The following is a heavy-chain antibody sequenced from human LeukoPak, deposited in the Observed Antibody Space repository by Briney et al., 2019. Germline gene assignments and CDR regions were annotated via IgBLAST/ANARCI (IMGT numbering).Heavy chain of an antibody. J-gene: IGHJ4*02. CDR3: AKQSLYDSSGHFHY. V-gene: IGHV3-53*01. D-gene: IGHD3-22*01. CDR1: GFSVSINY. Sequence: PGGSLRLSCAASGFSVSINYMAWVRQAPGKGLEWVSVIYSGGSTYYADSVKGRFTISRDNSKNTLYLQMNSLRAEDTAVYFCAKQSLYDSSGHFHYWGQGTLVTVSS. CDR2: IYSGGST.